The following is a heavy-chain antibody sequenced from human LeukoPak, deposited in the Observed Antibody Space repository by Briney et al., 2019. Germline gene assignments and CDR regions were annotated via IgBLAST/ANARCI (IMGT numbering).Heavy chain of an antibody. V-gene: IGHV3-23*01. Sequence: GGSLRLFCAASGFTFRSYAMTWVRQAPGKGLEWVSSISGSGVSTYYADSVKGRFTISRDNSKNTLYLQMNSLRAEDTAVYYCAKLRGDGYNSFDYWGQGTLVTVSS. CDR3: AKLRGDGYNSFDY. CDR1: GFTFRSYA. D-gene: IGHD5-24*01. J-gene: IGHJ4*02. CDR2: ISGSGVST.